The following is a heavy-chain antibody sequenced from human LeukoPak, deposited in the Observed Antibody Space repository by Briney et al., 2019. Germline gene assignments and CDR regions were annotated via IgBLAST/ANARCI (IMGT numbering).Heavy chain of an antibody. Sequence: WASVKVSCKASGGTFSSYAISRVRQAPGQGLESMGGIIPIFGTANYAPKFQGRVTITTDESTSTAYMELSSLRSEDTAVYYCARDNYAGANWFDPWGQGTLVTVSS. J-gene: IGHJ5*02. V-gene: IGHV1-69*05. CDR3: ARDNYAGANWFDP. D-gene: IGHD1-7*01. CDR1: GGTFSSYA. CDR2: IIPIFGTA.